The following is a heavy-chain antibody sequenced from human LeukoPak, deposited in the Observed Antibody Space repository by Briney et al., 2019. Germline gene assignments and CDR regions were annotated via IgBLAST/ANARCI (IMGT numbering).Heavy chain of an antibody. CDR2: ISSSSSYI. CDR1: GFTFSSYS. D-gene: IGHD3-3*01. J-gene: IGHJ4*02. CDR3: ARGETYDFWSPPGY. V-gene: IGHV3-21*01. Sequence: PGGSLRLSCAASGFTFSSYSMNWVRQAPGKGLEWVSSISSSSSYIYYADSVKGRFTISRDNAKNSLYLQMNSLRAEDTAMYYCARGETYDFWSPPGYWGQGTLVTVSS.